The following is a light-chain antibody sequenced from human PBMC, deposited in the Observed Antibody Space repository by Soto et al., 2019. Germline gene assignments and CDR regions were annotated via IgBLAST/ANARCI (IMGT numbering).Light chain of an antibody. Sequence: QSALTQPRSVSGSPGQSVTISCTGTSSDVGGYNFVSWYQQHPGKAPKLMIYDVSKRPSRVPDRFSRPNYGNTASLTISGLQAEDEADYYCCSHAGSYTWVFGTGTKVTVL. V-gene: IGLV2-11*01. CDR2: DVS. J-gene: IGLJ1*01. CDR3: CSHAGSYTWV. CDR1: SSDVGGYNF.